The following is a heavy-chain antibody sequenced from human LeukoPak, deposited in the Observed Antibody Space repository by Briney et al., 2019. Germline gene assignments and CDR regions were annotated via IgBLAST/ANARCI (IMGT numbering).Heavy chain of an antibody. CDR3: TTDGPDYHDSSGYYYVDY. V-gene: IGHV3-15*01. CDR1: GFTFSNAW. D-gene: IGHD3-22*01. Sequence: GGSLRLSCAASGFTFSNAWMSWLRQAPGKGLEWVGRIKSKTDGGTTDYAAPVKGRFTISRDDSKNTLYLQMNSLKTEDTAVYYCTTDGPDYHDSSGYYYVDYWGQGTLVTVSS. J-gene: IGHJ4*02. CDR2: IKSKTDGGTT.